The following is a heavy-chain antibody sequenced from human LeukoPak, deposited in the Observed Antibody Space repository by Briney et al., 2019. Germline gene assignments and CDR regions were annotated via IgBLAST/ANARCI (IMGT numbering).Heavy chain of an antibody. J-gene: IGHJ5*02. Sequence: GGSVRLLCAASGLTFSSYWMQWVREGPGKGLVWVSRINSDGSSTIYADPAKGRFTISRDNAKNTLYLQMNSQSAEDDAVFFCARGLDGSGSYHWFDHWGQGTLVTVSS. CDR3: ARGLDGSGSYHWFDH. V-gene: IGHV3-74*01. CDR2: INSDGSST. D-gene: IGHD3-10*01. CDR1: GLTFSSYW.